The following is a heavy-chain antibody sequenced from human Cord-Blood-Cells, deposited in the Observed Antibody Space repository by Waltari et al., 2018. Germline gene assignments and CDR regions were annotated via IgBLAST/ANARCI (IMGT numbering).Heavy chain of an antibody. CDR3: ARPTLLSGSYYDY. CDR2: INPNSGGT. D-gene: IGHD3-10*01. Sequence: QVQLVQSGAEVKKPGASVKVSCKASGYTFTGYYMHWVRQAPGQGLEWMGRINPNSGGTNYAQKFQGRVTMTRDTSISTDYMELSRLRSDDTAVYYCARPTLLSGSYYDYWGQGTLVTVSS. J-gene: IGHJ4*02. V-gene: IGHV1-2*06. CDR1: GYTFTGYY.